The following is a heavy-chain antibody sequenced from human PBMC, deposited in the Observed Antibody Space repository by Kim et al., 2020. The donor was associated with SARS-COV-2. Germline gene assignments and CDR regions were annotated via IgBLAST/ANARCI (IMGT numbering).Heavy chain of an antibody. CDR1: GFTFSNAW. D-gene: IGHD5-12*01. V-gene: IGHV3-15*01. J-gene: IGHJ6*02. CDR2: IKSKTDGGTT. Sequence: GGSLRLSCAASGFTFSNAWMSWVRQAPGKGLEWVGRIKSKTDGGTTDYAAPVKGRFTISRDDSKNTLYLQMNSLKTEDTAVYYCTTETEMATSYYYGMDVWGQGTTVTVSS. CDR3: TTETEMATSYYYGMDV.